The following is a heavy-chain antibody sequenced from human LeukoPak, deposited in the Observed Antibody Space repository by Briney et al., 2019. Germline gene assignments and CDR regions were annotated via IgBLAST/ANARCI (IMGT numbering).Heavy chain of an antibody. J-gene: IGHJ6*03. CDR3: ARDFSSSSTVYYYYYMDV. CDR2: IYYSGST. D-gene: IGHD6-6*01. Sequence: SETLSLTCTVSGDSISSGDYYWGWIRQPPGKGLEWIGSIYYSGSTYYNPSLKSRVTISLDTSKNQFSLKLSSVTAADTAIYYCARDFSSSSTVYYYYYMDVWGKGTTVTVSS. CDR1: GDSISSGDYY. V-gene: IGHV4-39*07.